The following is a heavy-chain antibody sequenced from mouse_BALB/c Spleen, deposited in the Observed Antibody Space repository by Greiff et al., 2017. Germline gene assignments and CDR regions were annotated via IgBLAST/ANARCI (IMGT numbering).Heavy chain of an antibody. CDR3: VRDYDGAWFAY. V-gene: IGHV10S3*01. J-gene: IGHJ3*01. D-gene: IGHD2-3*01. CDR2: IRSKSNNYAT. Sequence: TGGGLVQPKGSLKLSCAASGFTFNTNAMNWVRQAPGKVLEWVARIRSKSNNYATYYADSVKDRFTISRDDSQSMLYLQMNNLKTEDTAMYYCVRDYDGAWFAYWGQGTLVTVSA. CDR1: GFTFNTNA.